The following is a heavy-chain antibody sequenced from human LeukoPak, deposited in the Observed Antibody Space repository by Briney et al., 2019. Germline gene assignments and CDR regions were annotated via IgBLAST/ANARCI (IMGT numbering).Heavy chain of an antibody. V-gene: IGHV4-31*03. CDR2: IYYSGST. CDR3: ARADYYDSSGYSSYWYFDL. CDR1: GGSISSGGYY. D-gene: IGHD3-22*01. Sequence: PSQTLSLTCTVSGGSISSGGYYWSWIRQHPGKGLEWIGYIYYSGSTYYNPSLKSRVTISVDTSKNQFSLKLSSVTAADTAVYYCARADYYDSSGYSSYWYFDLWGRGTLVTVSS. J-gene: IGHJ2*01.